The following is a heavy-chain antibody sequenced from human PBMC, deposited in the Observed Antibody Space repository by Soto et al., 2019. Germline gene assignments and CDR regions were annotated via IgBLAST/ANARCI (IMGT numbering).Heavy chain of an antibody. V-gene: IGHV4-59*01. CDR1: GGSISSYY. D-gene: IGHD5-12*01. CDR2: IYYSGST. Sequence: PSETLSLTCTVSGGSISSYYWSWIRQPPGKGLEWIGYIYYSGSTNYNPSLKSRVTISVDTSKNQFSLKLSPVTAADTAVYYCARDLREMATITSYYYYGMDVWGQGTTVTVSS. CDR3: ARDLREMATITSYYYYGMDV. J-gene: IGHJ6*02.